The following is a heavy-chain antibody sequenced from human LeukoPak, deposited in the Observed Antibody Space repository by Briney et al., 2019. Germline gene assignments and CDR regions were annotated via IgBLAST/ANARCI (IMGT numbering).Heavy chain of an antibody. V-gene: IGHV1-46*01. Sequence: GASVKVSCKASGYTFTSYYMHWMRQAPGQGLEWMGIINPSGGSTSYAQKFQGRVTMTRDMSTSTVYMELSSLRSEDTAVYYCARDGTGTIVDYWGQGTLVTVSS. CDR2: INPSGGST. D-gene: IGHD1-1*01. CDR3: ARDGTGTIVDY. J-gene: IGHJ4*02. CDR1: GYTFTSYY.